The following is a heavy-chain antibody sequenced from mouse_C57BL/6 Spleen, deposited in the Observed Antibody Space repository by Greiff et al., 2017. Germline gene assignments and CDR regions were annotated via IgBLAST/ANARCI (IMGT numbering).Heavy chain of an antibody. CDR3: ASHYYGSSYGFAY. J-gene: IGHJ3*01. CDR2: IYPGSGST. D-gene: IGHD1-1*01. CDR1: GYTFTSYW. Sequence: QVQLQQPGAELVKPGASVKMSCKASGYTFTSYWITWVKQRPGQGLEWIGDIYPGSGSTNYNEKFKSKATLTVDTSSNTAYMQLSSLTSEDSAVYYCASHYYGSSYGFAYWGQGTLVTVSA. V-gene: IGHV1-55*01.